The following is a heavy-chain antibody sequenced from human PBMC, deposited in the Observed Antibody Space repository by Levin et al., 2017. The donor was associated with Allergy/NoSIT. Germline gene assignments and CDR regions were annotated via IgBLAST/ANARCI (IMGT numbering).Heavy chain of an antibody. CDR1: GGSISSGSYY. Sequence: SETLSLTCTVSGGSISSGSYYWSWIRQPAGKGLEWIGRIYTSGSTNYNPSLKSRVTISVDTSKNQFSLKLSSVTAADTAVYYCARAYYDYVWGSDAFDIWGQGTMVTVSS. CDR2: IYTSGST. J-gene: IGHJ3*02. V-gene: IGHV4-61*02. D-gene: IGHD3-16*01. CDR3: ARAYYDYVWGSDAFDI.